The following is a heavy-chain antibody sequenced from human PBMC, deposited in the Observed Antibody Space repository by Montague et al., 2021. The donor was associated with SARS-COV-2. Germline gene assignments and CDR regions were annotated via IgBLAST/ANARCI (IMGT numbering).Heavy chain of an antibody. J-gene: IGHJ4*02. CDR2: IFYSGNS. V-gene: IGHV4-39*01. CDR3: ARQNRGLWFGEWLFDY. D-gene: IGHD3-10*01. CDR1: GGSISNIGYY. Sequence: SETLSLTCTVSGGSISNIGYYWGWIRQPPGKGLEWIGSIFYSGNSYYNPSLKSRVPISVATSRSQFSLKVNSVTAADTAVYYCARQNRGLWFGEWLFDYWGQGVLVTVSS.